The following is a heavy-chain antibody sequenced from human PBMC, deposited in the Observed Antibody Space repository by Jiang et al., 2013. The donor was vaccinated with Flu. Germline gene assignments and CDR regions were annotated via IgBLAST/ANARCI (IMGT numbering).Heavy chain of an antibody. J-gene: IGHJ2*01. Sequence: KGLEWMGSSILVTLIPDTARPSQGQVTISADKSISTAYLQWSSLKASDTAMYYCARRAGATMRGWYFDLWGRGTLVTVSS. V-gene: IGHV5-51*01. CDR2: SILVTLIP. CDR3: ARRAGATMRGWYFDL. D-gene: IGHD1-26*01.